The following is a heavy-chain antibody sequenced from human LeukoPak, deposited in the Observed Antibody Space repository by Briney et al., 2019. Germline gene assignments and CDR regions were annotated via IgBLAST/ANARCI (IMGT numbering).Heavy chain of an antibody. V-gene: IGHV4-59*01. Sequence: SETLSLTFSVPGGSISSYYWSWIRQPPGKGLEWIGCIYYSGSTNYNPSLKSRVTISVDTSKNQFSLKLSSVTAADTAVYYCARDQYYDVSTYYEIDYWGQGTLVTVSS. CDR2: IYYSGST. CDR1: GGSISSYY. D-gene: IGHD3-22*01. CDR3: ARDQYYDVSTYYEIDY. J-gene: IGHJ4*02.